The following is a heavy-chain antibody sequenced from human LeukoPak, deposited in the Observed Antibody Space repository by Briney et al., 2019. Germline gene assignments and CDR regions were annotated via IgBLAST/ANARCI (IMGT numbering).Heavy chain of an antibody. CDR2: IREDGSEI. V-gene: IGHV3-7*01. D-gene: IGHD7-27*01. Sequence: GGPLRLSCVGSGFTFNTYWMNWVRQAPGKGLEWVANIREDGSEIYYLGSVKGRFTIFRDNAKNSLYLQMNGLRAEDTAVYCCARHWAHLDYWGQGTLVTVSS. CDR3: ARHWAHLDY. CDR1: GFTFNTYW. J-gene: IGHJ4*02.